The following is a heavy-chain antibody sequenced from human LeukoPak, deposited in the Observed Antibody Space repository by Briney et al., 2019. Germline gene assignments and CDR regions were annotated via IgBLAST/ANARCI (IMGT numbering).Heavy chain of an antibody. J-gene: IGHJ6*02. Sequence: PSETLSLTCAVYGGSFSGYYWSWIRQPPGKGLEWIGEINHSGSTNYNPSLKSRVTISVDTSKNQFSLKLSSVTAADTAVYYCARNQLTHDKIRYGMDVWGQGTTVTVSS. V-gene: IGHV4-34*01. CDR2: INHSGST. D-gene: IGHD2-2*01. CDR3: ARNQLTHDKIRYGMDV. CDR1: GGSFSGYY.